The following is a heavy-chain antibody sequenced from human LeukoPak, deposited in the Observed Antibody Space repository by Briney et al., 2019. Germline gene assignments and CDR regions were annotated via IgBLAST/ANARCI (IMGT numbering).Heavy chain of an antibody. V-gene: IGHV4-59*01. D-gene: IGHD4-23*01. CDR2: IYYSGST. CDR1: GGSISSYY. Sequence: SETLSLTCTVSGGSISSYYWSWIRQPPGKGLEWIGYIYYSGSTNYNPSLKSRVTISVDTSKNQFSLKLSSVTAADTAVYYCASHAVVTPYYYYYYMDVWGKGTTVTVSS. J-gene: IGHJ6*03. CDR3: ASHAVVTPYYYYYYMDV.